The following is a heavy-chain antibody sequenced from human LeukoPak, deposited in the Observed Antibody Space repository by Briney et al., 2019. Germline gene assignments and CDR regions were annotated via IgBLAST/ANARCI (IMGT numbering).Heavy chain of an antibody. CDR2: ISSSSSYI. J-gene: IGHJ4*02. CDR3: ASPVGATDEGY. CDR1: GFTFSNSW. V-gene: IGHV3-21*01. Sequence: KAGGSLRLSCAASGFTFSNSWMHWVRQAPGKGLEWVSSISSSSSYIYYADSVKGRFTISRDNAKNSLYLQMNSLRAEDTAVYYCASPVGATDEGYWGQGTLVTVSS. D-gene: IGHD1-26*01.